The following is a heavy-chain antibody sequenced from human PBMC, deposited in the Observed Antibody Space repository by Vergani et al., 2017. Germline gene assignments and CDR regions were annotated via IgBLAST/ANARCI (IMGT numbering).Heavy chain of an antibody. V-gene: IGHV4-34*01. J-gene: IGHJ6*02. CDR3: ARESIAVAGAYYYYYYGMDV. D-gene: IGHD6-19*01. CDR1: GGSFSGYY. CDR2: INHSGST. Sequence: QVQLQQWGAGLLKPSETLSLTCAVYGGSFSGYYWSWIRQPPGKGLEWIGEINHSGSTNYNPSLKSRVTISVDTSKNQFSLKLSSVTAADTAVYYCARESIAVAGAYYYYYYGMDVWGQGTTVTVSS.